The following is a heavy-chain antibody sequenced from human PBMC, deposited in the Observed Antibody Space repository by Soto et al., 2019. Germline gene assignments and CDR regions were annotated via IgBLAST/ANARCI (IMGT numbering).Heavy chain of an antibody. Sequence: QVQLVQSGAEVKKPGSSVKVSCKASGGTFSSYAISWVRQAPGQGLEWMGGIIPIPGKANYAQKFQGRVTITADKSTSTAYMELSSLRSEDTAVYYCARSQGSSTSLEIYYYYYYGMDVWGQGTTVTVSS. CDR3: ARSQGSSTSLEIYYYYYYGMDV. CDR1: GGTFSSYA. CDR2: IIPIPGKA. J-gene: IGHJ6*02. D-gene: IGHD2-2*01. V-gene: IGHV1-69*06.